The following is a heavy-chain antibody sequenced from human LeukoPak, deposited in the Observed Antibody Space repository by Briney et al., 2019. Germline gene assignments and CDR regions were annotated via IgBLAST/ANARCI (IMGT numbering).Heavy chain of an antibody. CDR1: GGTFSSYT. D-gene: IGHD2-2*01. CDR3: ARGSTANWFDP. Sequence: SVKVSCKASGGTFSSYTISWVRQDPGQGLEWMGRIIPILGIANYAQKFQGRVTITADKSTSTAYMELSSLRSEDTAVYYCARGSTANWFDPWGQGTLVTVSS. CDR2: IIPILGIA. J-gene: IGHJ5*02. V-gene: IGHV1-69*02.